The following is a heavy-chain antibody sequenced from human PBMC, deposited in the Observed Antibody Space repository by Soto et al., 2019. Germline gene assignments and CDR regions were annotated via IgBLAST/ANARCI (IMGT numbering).Heavy chain of an antibody. CDR1: GGTFSSYA. J-gene: IGHJ6*02. CDR3: AKDLYDRSGFPSYYFYGMDV. Sequence: SVKVSCKASGGTFSSYAISWVRQAPGQGLEWMGGIIPIFGTANYADSVKGRFTISRDRSQNKLFLQMNSLRAEDTAVYYCAKDLYDRSGFPSYYFYGMDVWGQGTTVTVSS. V-gene: IGHV1-69*05. CDR2: IIPIFGTA. D-gene: IGHD3-22*01.